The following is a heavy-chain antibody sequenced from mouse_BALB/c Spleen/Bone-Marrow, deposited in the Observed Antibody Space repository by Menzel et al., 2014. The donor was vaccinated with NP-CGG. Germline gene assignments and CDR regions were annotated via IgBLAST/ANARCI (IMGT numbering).Heavy chain of an antibody. CDR2: IYPGDGDT. CDR3: ARTYGGSYFLY. D-gene: IGHD1-1*01. J-gene: IGHJ3*01. V-gene: IGHV1-82*01. Sequence: VQLQQSGPELVKPGASVKISCRASGYAFSSSWMNWVKQRPGQGLEWIGRIYPGDGDTNYNGKFKGKATLTADKSSSTAYMQLSSLTSVDSAVYFCARTYGGSYFLYWGQGTLVTVSA. CDR1: GYAFSSSW.